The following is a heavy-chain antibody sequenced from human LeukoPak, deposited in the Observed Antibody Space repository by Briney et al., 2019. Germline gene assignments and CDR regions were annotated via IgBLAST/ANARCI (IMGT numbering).Heavy chain of an antibody. CDR1: GYTFTNYY. Sequence: ASVKVSCKASGYTFTNYYMHWVRQAPGQGLEWMGIINPSGGSTNYAQKFQGRVTMTRDMSMSTVYMELSSLRSEDTAVYYCARAISGSFPYYYYMDVWGKGATVTISS. CDR2: INPSGGST. CDR3: ARAISGSFPYYYYMDV. D-gene: IGHD1-26*01. V-gene: IGHV1-46*01. J-gene: IGHJ6*03.